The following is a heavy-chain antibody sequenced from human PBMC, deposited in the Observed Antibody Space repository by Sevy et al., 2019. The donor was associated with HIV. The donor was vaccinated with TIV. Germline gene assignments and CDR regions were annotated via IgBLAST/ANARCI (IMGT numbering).Heavy chain of an antibody. J-gene: IGHJ3*02. V-gene: IGHV4-34*01. D-gene: IGHD2-2*01. Sequence: SETLSLTCAVYGGSFSGYYWSWIRQPPGKGLEWIGEINDSGSTNNNPSLKSRVTITVDTSMNQFSLKLSSVTAADTTVYYCSRHCGSTSCSHAFDIWGQGTMVTVSS. CDR1: GGSFSGYY. CDR3: SRHCGSTSCSHAFDI. CDR2: INDSGST.